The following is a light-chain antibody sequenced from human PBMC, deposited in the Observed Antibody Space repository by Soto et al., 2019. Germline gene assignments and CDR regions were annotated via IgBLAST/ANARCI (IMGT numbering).Light chain of an antibody. V-gene: IGKV4-1*01. CDR1: QSVLYSPNNKNY. CDR3: QQYYGTPHT. J-gene: IGKJ2*01. CDR2: WAS. Sequence: DIVMTQSPDSLAVSLGERATINCKSSQSVLYSPNNKNYLAWYQQKPGHPPKLLIYWASSRESGVPDRFSGSGFRTDFALTISSLQAEDVAVYYCQQYYGTPHTFGQGTKLEIK.